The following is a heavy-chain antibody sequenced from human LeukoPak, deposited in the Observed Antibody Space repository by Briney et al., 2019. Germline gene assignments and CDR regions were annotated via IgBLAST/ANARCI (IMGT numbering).Heavy chain of an antibody. CDR1: GFTFTNYA. V-gene: IGHV3-23*01. CDR3: AKATAPHLGYASDI. D-gene: IGHD7-27*01. CDR2: ISGRGANT. J-gene: IGHJ3*02. Sequence: PGGSLRLSCAASGFTFTNYAINWVRQAPGQGLEWVSAISGRGANTYYADSVQGRFTISTDNSTNTLYLRMSTLRAEDTAVYYWAKATAPHLGYASDIWGQGTMVSVFS.